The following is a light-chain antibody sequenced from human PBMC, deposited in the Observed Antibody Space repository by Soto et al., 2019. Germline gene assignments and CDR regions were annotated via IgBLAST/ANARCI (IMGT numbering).Light chain of an antibody. CDR2: GNS. V-gene: IGLV1-40*01. CDR3: QSYDNSLSGPYI. Sequence: QYMLRQPPSVSGAPGQRVTISCTGSSSNLGADYDVHWYQQLPGTAPKLLIYGNSNRPSGVPDRFSGSKSDTSASLAITGLQAEDEADYYCQSYDNSLSGPYIFGTGTKV. J-gene: IGLJ1*01. CDR1: SSNLGADYD.